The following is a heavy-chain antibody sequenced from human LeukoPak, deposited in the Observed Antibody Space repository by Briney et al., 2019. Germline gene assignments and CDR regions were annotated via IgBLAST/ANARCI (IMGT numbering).Heavy chain of an antibody. J-gene: IGHJ5*02. D-gene: IGHD3-9*01. CDR3: ASSYYDILPGNNNWFDP. Sequence: SETLSLTCTVSGGSISSSSNYYWGWIRQPPGKGLEWIAIIYYSGSTYYNPSLKSRVTISVDTSKNQFSLKLSSVTAADTAVYYCASSYYDILPGNNNWFDPWGQGTLVTVSS. V-gene: IGHV4-39*07. CDR2: IYYSGST. CDR1: GGSISSSSNYY.